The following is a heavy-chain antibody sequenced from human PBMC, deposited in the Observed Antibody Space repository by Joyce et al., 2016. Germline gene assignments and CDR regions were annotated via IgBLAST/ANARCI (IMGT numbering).Heavy chain of an antibody. V-gene: IGHV3-30*18. CDR1: GLTLSNYG. CDR2: ISYDGMYK. J-gene: IGHJ4*02. CDR3: AKILTATYSSGWFLDY. Sequence: QVQLVQSGGGVVQPGRSMRLSCAASGLTLSNYGVHWVRQAPGEGLEWVAVISYDGMYKYYADSVKGRFTISRDNSKNTVFLEMNSLRTEDTAVYYCAKILTATYSSGWFLDYWGQGTLVTVSS. D-gene: IGHD6-25*01.